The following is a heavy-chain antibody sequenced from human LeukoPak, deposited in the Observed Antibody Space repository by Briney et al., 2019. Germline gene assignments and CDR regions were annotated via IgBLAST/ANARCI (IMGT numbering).Heavy chain of an antibody. CDR1: EFIFSNYA. Sequence: GGSLRLSCAASEFIFSNYAMHWVRQAPDKGLEWVAIISDDGNDQFYANPLKDRFTVSRDKSNNTVYLQMNSLRPEDTAVYYCARASGYYYMDVWGKGTTVTVSS. D-gene: IGHD3-10*01. CDR2: ISDDGNDQ. J-gene: IGHJ6*03. CDR3: ARASGYYYMDV. V-gene: IGHV3-30*04.